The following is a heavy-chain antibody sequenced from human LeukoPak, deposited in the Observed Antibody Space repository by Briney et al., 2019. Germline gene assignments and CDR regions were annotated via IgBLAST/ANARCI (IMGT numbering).Heavy chain of an antibody. Sequence: TGGSLRLSCAASGFTFSSYSMNWVRQAPGKGLEWVANIKQDGSEKYYVDSVKGRFTISRDNAKNSLYLQINSLRAEDTAVYYCAREHGDPYYFDYWGQGTLVTVSS. V-gene: IGHV3-7*01. CDR3: AREHGDPYYFDY. CDR2: IKQDGSEK. CDR1: GFTFSSYS. J-gene: IGHJ4*02. D-gene: IGHD4-17*01.